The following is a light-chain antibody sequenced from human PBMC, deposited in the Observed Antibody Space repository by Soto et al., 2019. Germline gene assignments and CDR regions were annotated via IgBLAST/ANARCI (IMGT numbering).Light chain of an antibody. CDR2: WAS. V-gene: IGKV4-1*01. CDR3: QQYYSHIT. CDR1: QSVLYSSNNKNY. Sequence: DIVMTQSPDSLAVSLGERATINCKSSQSVLYSSNNKNYLAWYQQKPGQPPKLLIYWASTRESGVPDRFSGSGSGTDFTLTISSLQAEDVAVYYCQQYYSHITFGQGTRLEIK. J-gene: IGKJ5*01.